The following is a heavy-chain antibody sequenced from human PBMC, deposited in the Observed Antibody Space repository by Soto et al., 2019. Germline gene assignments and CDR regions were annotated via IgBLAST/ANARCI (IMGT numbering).Heavy chain of an antibody. D-gene: IGHD3-9*01. J-gene: IGHJ4*02. CDR1: GGTFSSNA. CDR2: IIPIYASP. CDR3: AVTVTGSRSPLAH. Sequence: QVQLVQSGAEVKKPGSSVKVSCKASGGTFSSNAISWVRQAPGQGLEWMGGIIPIYASPNYAQNFQGSVXXTADKATSTAYLELSRLKFADSAIYYCAVTVTGSRSPLAHWGRGTLVIVSS. V-gene: IGHV1-69*06.